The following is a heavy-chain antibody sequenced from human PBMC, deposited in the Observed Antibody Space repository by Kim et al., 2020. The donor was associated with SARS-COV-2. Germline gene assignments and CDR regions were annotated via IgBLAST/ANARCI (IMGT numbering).Heavy chain of an antibody. CDR3: ARKAWNKVAGPYFDY. J-gene: IGHJ4*02. V-gene: IGHV2-5*01. Sequence: PSLKGRLTITKDTSKTQVVLTMTNMDPVDTATYYCARKAWNKVAGPYFDYWGQGTLVTVSS. D-gene: IGHD6-19*01.